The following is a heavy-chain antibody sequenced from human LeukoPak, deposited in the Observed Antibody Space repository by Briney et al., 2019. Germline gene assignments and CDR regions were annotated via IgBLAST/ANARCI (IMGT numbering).Heavy chain of an antibody. CDR3: ARLENPRSRGGYGMDV. CDR2: TYPGDSDT. J-gene: IGHJ6*02. V-gene: IGHV5-51*01. CDR1: GYNFLNYW. Sequence: GESLKISCKSSGYNFLNYWIGWVRQRPGKGLEWIGITYPGDSDTRYSPSFQGQVTISADKSISTAYLQWSSLKASDTAMYYCARLENPRSRGGYGMDVWGQGTTVTVSS.